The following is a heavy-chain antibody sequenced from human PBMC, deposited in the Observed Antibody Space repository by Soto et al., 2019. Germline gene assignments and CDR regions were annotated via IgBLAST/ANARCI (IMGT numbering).Heavy chain of an antibody. D-gene: IGHD6-19*01. V-gene: IGHV4-59*01. CDR2: IYYSGSA. Sequence: ASETLSLTCTVYGGSFSGYYWSWIRQSPGTGLEWFGYIYYSGSANYNPSLKSRVTISVDTSKNQFSLKLSSVTAADTAVYYCAREDSSGWIDYWGQGTLVTVSS. CDR1: GGSFSGYY. CDR3: AREDSSGWIDY. J-gene: IGHJ4*02.